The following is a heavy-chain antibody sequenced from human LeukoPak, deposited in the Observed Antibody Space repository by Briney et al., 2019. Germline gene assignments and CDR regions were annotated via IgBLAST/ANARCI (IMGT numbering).Heavy chain of an antibody. Sequence: ASVKVSCKASGYTFTGYYMHWVRQAPGQGLEWMGGINPNSGGTNYAQKFPGRVTRYRDTSHNPAYMELNRVRSDDRAVYYCARLGTPLAGYFNYWGQGTLVTVSS. V-gene: IGHV1-2*02. D-gene: IGHD6-19*01. CDR2: INPNSGGT. CDR1: GYTFTGYY. J-gene: IGHJ4*02. CDR3: ARLGTPLAGYFNY.